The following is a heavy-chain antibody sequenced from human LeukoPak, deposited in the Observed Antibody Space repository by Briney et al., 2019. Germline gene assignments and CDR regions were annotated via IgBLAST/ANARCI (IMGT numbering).Heavy chain of an antibody. J-gene: IGHJ4*01. CDR3: AKGIYSSGWSYFDY. D-gene: IGHD6-19*01. CDR1: GFSFSSCA. Sequence: GGSLRLSCAASGFSFSSCAMSWVRQAPGKGPQWVSGVSDDGNSRYYADSLKGRFTISRDNSKNTLYLQMNSLRAEDTAVYYCAKGIYSSGWSYFDYWGHGTLVTVSS. CDR2: VSDDGNSR. V-gene: IGHV3-23*01.